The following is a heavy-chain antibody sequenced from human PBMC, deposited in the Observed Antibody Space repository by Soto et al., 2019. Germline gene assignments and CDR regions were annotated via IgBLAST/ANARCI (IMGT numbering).Heavy chain of an antibody. Sequence: ASVKVSCKASGYTFTTYGITWVRQAPGQGLEWMGYISPYSGNTNYAQKLQGRVTMTTDTSTTTAYMELRSLRSDDTAMYYCVRTSGDYFDYWGQGTLVTVSS. CDR3: VRTSGDYFDY. CDR2: ISPYSGNT. D-gene: IGHD4-17*01. CDR1: GYTFTTYG. V-gene: IGHV1-18*01. J-gene: IGHJ4*02.